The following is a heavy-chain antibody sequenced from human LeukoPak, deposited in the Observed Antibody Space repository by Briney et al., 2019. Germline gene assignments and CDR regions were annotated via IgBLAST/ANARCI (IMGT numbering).Heavy chain of an antibody. J-gene: IGHJ6*03. Sequence: ASVKVSCKASGYTFTNFYMHWVRQAPGQGLEWMGWINTNTGNPTYAQGFTGRFVFSLDTSVSTAYLQISSLKAEDTAVYYCARDWPLYYDFWSGSQQYYMDVWGKGTTVTVSS. V-gene: IGHV7-4-1*02. CDR2: INTNTGNP. D-gene: IGHD3-3*01. CDR3: ARDWPLYYDFWSGSQQYYMDV. CDR1: GYTFTNFY.